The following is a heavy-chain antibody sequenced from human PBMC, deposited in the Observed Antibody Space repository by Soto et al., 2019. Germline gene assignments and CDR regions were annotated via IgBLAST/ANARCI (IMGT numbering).Heavy chain of an antibody. V-gene: IGHV3-15*01. CDR3: TTVWVVVVAATLQDGMDV. Sequence: EVQLVESGGGLVKPGGSLRLSCAASGFTFSNAWMSWVRQAPGKGLEWVGRIKSKTDGGTTDYAAPVKGRFTISRDDSKNTLYLQMNSLKTEDTAVYYCTTVWVVVVAATLQDGMDVWGQGTTVTVSS. CDR1: GFTFSNAW. CDR2: IKSKTDGGTT. D-gene: IGHD2-15*01. J-gene: IGHJ6*02.